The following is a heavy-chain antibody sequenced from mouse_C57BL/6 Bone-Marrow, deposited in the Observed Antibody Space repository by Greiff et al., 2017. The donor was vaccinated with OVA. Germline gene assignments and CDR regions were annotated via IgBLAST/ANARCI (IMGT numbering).Heavy chain of an antibody. J-gene: IGHJ2*01. D-gene: IGHD2-2*01. CDR2: ILPGSGST. Sequence: SGAELMKPGASVKLSCKATGYTFTGYWIEWVKQRPGHGLEWIGEILPGSGSTNYNEKFKGKATFTADTSSNTAYLQPSSLTTEDSAIPNWARGPRWLRRDYWGQGTTLTVSS. V-gene: IGHV1-9*01. CDR3: ARGPRWLRRDY. CDR1: GYTFTGYW.